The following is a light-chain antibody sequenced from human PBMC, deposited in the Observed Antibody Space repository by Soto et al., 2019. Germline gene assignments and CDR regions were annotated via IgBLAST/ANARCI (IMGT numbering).Light chain of an antibody. J-gene: IGKJ1*01. CDR2: AAS. CDR3: QKYNSAPWT. Sequence: DIQMTQSPSSLSASVGDRVTITCRASQGISNYLAWYQQKPGKVPKLLIYAASTLKSGVPSRFSGSGSGTDFTLSISSMPREDVATYCCQKYNSAPWTFGQGTMVEIK. CDR1: QGISNY. V-gene: IGKV1-27*01.